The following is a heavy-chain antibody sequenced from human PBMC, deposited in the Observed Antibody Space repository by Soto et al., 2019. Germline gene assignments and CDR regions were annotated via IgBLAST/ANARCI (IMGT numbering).Heavy chain of an antibody. CDR2: INHSGST. D-gene: IGHD6-19*01. CDR3: ARGAEPSYLSSGGPRWFDP. Sequence: QVQLQQWGAGLLKPSETLSLTCAVYGGSFSGYYWSWIRQPPGKGLEWIGEINHSGSTNYNPSLKSRVTISVDTSKNQFSLKLSSVTAADTAVYYCARGAEPSYLSSGGPRWFDPWGQGTLVTVSS. J-gene: IGHJ5*02. CDR1: GGSFSGYY. V-gene: IGHV4-34*01.